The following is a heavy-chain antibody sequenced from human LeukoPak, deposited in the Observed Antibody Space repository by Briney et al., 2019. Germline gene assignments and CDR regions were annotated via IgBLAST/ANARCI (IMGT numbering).Heavy chain of an antibody. D-gene: IGHD6-19*01. V-gene: IGHV3-30*02. CDR3: AKDRWGAVASFDY. Sequence: GGSLRLSCAASGFPFSDYVMHWVRQAPGKGLEWVAVIRYDGNNKYYADSVKGRFTISRDNSKNMLYLQMNSLGTEDTAVYYCAKDRWGAVASFDYWGQETLVTVSS. CDR2: IRYDGNNK. CDR1: GFPFSDYV. J-gene: IGHJ4*02.